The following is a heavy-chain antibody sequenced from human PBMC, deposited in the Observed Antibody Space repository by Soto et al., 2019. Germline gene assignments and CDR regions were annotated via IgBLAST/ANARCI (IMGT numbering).Heavy chain of an antibody. CDR1: GGSISINNYY. V-gene: IGHV4-39*01. CDR2: ILYTGST. Sequence: QLQLQESGPGLVKPSETLSLTCPVSGGSISINNYYWGWIRQPPGKGLEWIGNILYTGSTSYNPSLSSRVTMSVDTSKSQFSLKLTSVTAADTAIYYCARLPRYDFWTWGQGTLVTVSS. D-gene: IGHD3-3*01. CDR3: ARLPRYDFWT. J-gene: IGHJ1*01.